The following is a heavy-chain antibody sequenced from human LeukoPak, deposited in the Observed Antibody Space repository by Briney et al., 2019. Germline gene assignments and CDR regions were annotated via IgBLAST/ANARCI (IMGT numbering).Heavy chain of an antibody. CDR1: GGSFSGYY. J-gene: IGHJ3*02. CDR2: INHSGST. V-gene: IGHV4-34*01. Sequence: ASETLSLTCAVYGGSFSGYYWSWIRQPPGKGLEWIGEINHSGSTNYNPSLKSRVTISVDTSKNQFSLKLSSVTAEDTAVYYCARGSLSTFDIWGQGTMVTVSS. CDR3: ARGSLSTFDI. D-gene: IGHD6-6*01.